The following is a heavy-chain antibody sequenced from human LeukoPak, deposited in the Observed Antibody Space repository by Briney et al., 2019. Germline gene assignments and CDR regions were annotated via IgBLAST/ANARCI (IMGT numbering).Heavy chain of an antibody. V-gene: IGHV3-15*01. CDR3: TTETNWYFDL. CDR1: GFTFTNAR. CDR2: IKSKTDGRTT. D-gene: IGHD1-1*01. J-gene: IGHJ2*01. Sequence: GSLRLSCAASGFTFTNARMSWVRQAPGEGLEWIGRIKSKTDGRTTDYAAPVKGRFTISRDDSENTLYLQMNSLKTEDTAVYFCTTETNWYFDLWGRGTLVTVSS.